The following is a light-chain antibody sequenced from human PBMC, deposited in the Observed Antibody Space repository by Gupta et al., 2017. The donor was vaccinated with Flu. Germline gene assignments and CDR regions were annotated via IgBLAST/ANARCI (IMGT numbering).Light chain of an antibody. J-gene: IGKJ2*01. V-gene: IGKV2-28*01. CDR3: KQALQTPYT. CDR1: QSLLHSNGYNF. CDR2: LRS. Sequence: VTAGEPAIISCRSSQSLLHSNGYNFLDWYLQKPGQPPQLLIYLRSIRASGVPDRFSGSGSGTDFTLRISRVEAEDVGVYYCKQALQTPYTFGQGTKLDI.